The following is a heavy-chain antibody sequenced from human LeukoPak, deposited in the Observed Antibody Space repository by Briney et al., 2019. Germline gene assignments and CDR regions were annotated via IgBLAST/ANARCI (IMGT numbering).Heavy chain of an antibody. CDR1: GASIISDDYY. CDR2: IYYSGTT. J-gene: IGHJ5*02. D-gene: IGHD3-22*01. CDR3: ARDTLQGTMMMLPGFDP. Sequence: SQTLSLTCTVSGASIISDDYYWSWIRQPPGKGLEWIGYIYYSGTTYYNPSLKSRLTISVDTSKNQFSLKLRSVTAADTAVYYCARDTLQGTMMMLPGFDPWGQGTLVTVSS. V-gene: IGHV4-30-4*08.